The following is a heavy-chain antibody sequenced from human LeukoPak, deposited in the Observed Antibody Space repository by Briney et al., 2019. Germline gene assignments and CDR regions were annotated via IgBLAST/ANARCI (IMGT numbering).Heavy chain of an antibody. Sequence: TSETLSLTCTVSGGSISNYYWSWIRQPPGKGLEWIGYIYYSGSTNYNPSLKSRVTISVDTSKNQFSLKLSSVTAADTAVYYCARDRGVRGVPYYWGQGTLVTVSS. V-gene: IGHV4-59*01. CDR1: GGSISNYY. CDR2: IYYSGST. CDR3: ARDRGVRGVPYY. D-gene: IGHD3-10*01. J-gene: IGHJ4*02.